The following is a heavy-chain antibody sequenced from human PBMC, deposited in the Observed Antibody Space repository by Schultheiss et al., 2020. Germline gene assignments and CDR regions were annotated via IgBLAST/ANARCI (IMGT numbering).Heavy chain of an antibody. CDR2: INAGNGNT. D-gene: IGHD3-10*01. CDR1: GYTFTSYA. V-gene: IGHV1-3*01. J-gene: IGHJ4*02. CDR3: ARQKDRLTYYYGSGTERAFDY. Sequence: ASVKVSCKASGYTFTSYAMHWVRQAPGQRLEWMGWINAGNGNTKYSQKFQGRVTMTTDTSTSTAYMELRSLRSDDTAVYYCARQKDRLTYYYGSGTERAFDYWGQGTLVTVSS.